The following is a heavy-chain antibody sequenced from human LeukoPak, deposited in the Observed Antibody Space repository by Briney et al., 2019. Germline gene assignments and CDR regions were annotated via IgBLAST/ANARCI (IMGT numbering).Heavy chain of an antibody. V-gene: IGHV4-39*01. CDR2: VYYSGST. J-gene: IGHJ4*02. Sequence: SETLSLTCTVSGGSISSETYYWGWIRQPPGKGLECIASVYYSGSTYYTPSLKSRAIISIDTSKNQFSLKLTSVTAADTAVYYCARSFGGSLPRPLGDNWGQGTLVAVSS. CDR1: GGSISSETYY. D-gene: IGHD1-26*01. CDR3: ARSFGGSLPRPLGDN.